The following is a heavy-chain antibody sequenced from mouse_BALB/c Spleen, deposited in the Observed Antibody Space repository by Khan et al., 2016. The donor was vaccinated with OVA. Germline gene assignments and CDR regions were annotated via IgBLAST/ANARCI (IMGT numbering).Heavy chain of an antibody. V-gene: IGHV3-2*02. D-gene: IGHD2-1*01. CDR1: GYSITSDYA. CDR2: ISYSGST. CDR3: ASNGNYFAY. Sequence: EVQLQESGPGLVKPSQSLSLTCTVTGYSITSDYAWNWIRQFPGNKLEWMGYISYSGSTSYTPSLKSRISITRDTSKNQFFLQLNSVTTEDTATYCGASNGNYFAYWGQGTLVTVAA. J-gene: IGHJ3*01.